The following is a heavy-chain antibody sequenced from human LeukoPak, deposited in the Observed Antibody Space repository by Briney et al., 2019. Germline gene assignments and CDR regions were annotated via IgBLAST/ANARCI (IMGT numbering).Heavy chain of an antibody. J-gene: IGHJ4*02. V-gene: IGHV4-34*01. CDR2: INHSGST. CDR1: GGAFSGYY. CDR3: ASVRYYYGSGTWDDY. D-gene: IGHD3-10*01. Sequence: PSETLSLTCAVYGGAFSGYYWSWIRQPPGKGLEWIGEINHSGSTNYNPSLKSRVTISVDTSKNQFSLKLSSVTAADTAVYYCASVRYYYGSGTWDDYWGQGTLVTVSS.